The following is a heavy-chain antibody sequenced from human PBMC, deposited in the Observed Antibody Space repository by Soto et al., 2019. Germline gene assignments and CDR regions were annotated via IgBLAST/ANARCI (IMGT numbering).Heavy chain of an antibody. Sequence: WASVKVSCKASGGTFSSYAISWVRQAPGQGLEWMGGIIPIFGTANYAQKFQGRVTITADESTSTAYMELSSLRSEDTAVYYCARSSGSSTSSDYYYYYGMDVWGQGTTVTVSS. V-gene: IGHV1-69*13. CDR3: ARSSGSSTSSDYYYYYGMDV. D-gene: IGHD2-2*01. CDR2: IIPIFGTA. CDR1: GGTFSSYA. J-gene: IGHJ6*02.